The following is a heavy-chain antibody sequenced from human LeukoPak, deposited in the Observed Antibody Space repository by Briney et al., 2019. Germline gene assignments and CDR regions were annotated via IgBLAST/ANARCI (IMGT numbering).Heavy chain of an antibody. D-gene: IGHD3-10*01. Sequence: GGSLRLSCTASGFTLSSYEMSWIRQAPGKGLEWVSSISSSSSYIYYADSVKGRFTISRDNAKNSLYLQMNSLRAEDTAVYYCARLMVRGVIQTSFDYWGQGTLVTVSS. CDR3: ARLMVRGVIQTSFDY. V-gene: IGHV3-21*01. CDR1: GFTLSSYE. CDR2: ISSSSSYI. J-gene: IGHJ4*02.